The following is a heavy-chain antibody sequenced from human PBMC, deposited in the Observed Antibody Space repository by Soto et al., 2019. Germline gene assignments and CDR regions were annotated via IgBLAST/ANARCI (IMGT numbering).Heavy chain of an antibody. D-gene: IGHD5-12*01. CDR3: ARDRYPHVEMATISSFYYYYYGMDV. V-gene: IGHV4-31*03. CDR2: IYYSGST. Sequence: QVQLQESGPGLVKPSQTLSLTCTVSGGSISSGGYYWSWIRQHPGKGLEWIGYIYYSGSTYYNPSLKSRVTISVDTSKNQFSLKLSSVTAADTGVYYCARDRYPHVEMATISSFYYYYYGMDVWGQGTTVTVSS. CDR1: GGSISSGGYY. J-gene: IGHJ6*02.